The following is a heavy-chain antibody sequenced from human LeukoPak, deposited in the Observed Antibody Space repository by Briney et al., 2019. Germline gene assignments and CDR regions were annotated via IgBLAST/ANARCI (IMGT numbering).Heavy chain of an antibody. Sequence: SETLSLTCAVSGVSFNNYYWSWVRQTPGKGLEWIGEINHSGYTNDSPSLKSRVTLSIDTSRKQFSLNLRSVTVADTGIYYCTIMTTGHDYWGQGTLVTVSS. J-gene: IGHJ4*02. CDR2: INHSGYT. V-gene: IGHV4-34*01. CDR1: GVSFNNYY. D-gene: IGHD4-17*01. CDR3: TIMTTGHDY.